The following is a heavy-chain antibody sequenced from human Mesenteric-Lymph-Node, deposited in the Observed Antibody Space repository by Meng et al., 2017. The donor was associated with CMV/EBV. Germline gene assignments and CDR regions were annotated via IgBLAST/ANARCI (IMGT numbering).Heavy chain of an antibody. CDR2: ISYDGSNK. CDR1: GFTFDDYA. J-gene: IGHJ3*02. D-gene: IGHD3-10*01. V-gene: IGHV3-30-3*01. CDR3: ARRGDAFDI. Sequence: TLKISCAASGFTFDDYAMHWVRQAPGKGLEWVAVISYDGSNKYYADSVKGRFTISRDNSKNTLYLQMNSLRAEDTAVYYCARRGDAFDIWGQGTMVTVSS.